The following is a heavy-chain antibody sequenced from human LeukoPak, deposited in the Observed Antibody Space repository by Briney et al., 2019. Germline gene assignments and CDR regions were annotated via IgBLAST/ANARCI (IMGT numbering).Heavy chain of an antibody. V-gene: IGHV5-51*01. CDR1: GYSFTTYW. CDR2: IYPSDSDT. D-gene: IGHD3-22*01. CDR3: ARYHEDYYDSSGYPTRINWFDP. Sequence: GESLKISCKGSGYSFTTYWIGWVRQMPGKGLEWMGIIYPSDSDTRYSPSFQGQVTMSADKSISTAYLQWSSLKASDTAMYYCARYHEDYYDSSGYPTRINWFDPWGQGTLVTVSS. J-gene: IGHJ5*02.